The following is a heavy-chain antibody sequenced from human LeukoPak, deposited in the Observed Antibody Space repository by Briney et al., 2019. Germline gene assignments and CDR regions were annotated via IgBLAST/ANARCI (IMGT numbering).Heavy chain of an antibody. D-gene: IGHD6-19*01. J-gene: IGHJ4*02. V-gene: IGHV3-30-3*01. Sequence: PGGSLRLSCAASGFTVSSNYMSWVRQVPGKGLEWVAVISYDGSNKYYADSVKGRFTISRDNSKSTLYLQMNSLRAEDTAVYYCARDLSSSSGWYYFDYWGQGTLVTVSS. CDR1: GFTVSSNY. CDR3: ARDLSSSSGWYYFDY. CDR2: ISYDGSNK.